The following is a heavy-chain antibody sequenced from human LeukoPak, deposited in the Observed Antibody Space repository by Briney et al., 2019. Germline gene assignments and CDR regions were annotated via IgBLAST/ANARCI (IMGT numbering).Heavy chain of an antibody. CDR2: ISGSGSRT. D-gene: IGHD6-13*01. J-gene: IGHJ5*02. V-gene: IGHV3-23*01. CDR1: GFTFTSYS. Sequence: PGGSLRLSCAASGFTFTSYSMNWVRQAPGRGLEWVSAISGSGSRTYYADSVKGRFTISRDNSKNTLYLRINSLRAEDTAVYYCAKEVVVSAAVGTVGFDPWGQGTLVIVSS. CDR3: AKEVVVSAAVGTVGFDP.